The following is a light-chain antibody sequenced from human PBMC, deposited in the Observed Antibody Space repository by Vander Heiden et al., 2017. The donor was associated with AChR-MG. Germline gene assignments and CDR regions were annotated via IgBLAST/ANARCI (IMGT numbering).Light chain of an antibody. CDR1: QSVSSNY. CDR3: QQYGRSPFT. CDR2: GAA. Sequence: GTLSCRASQSVSSNYLAWYQQKPGQAPSLLIYGAASRATGIPDRFSGSGSGTDFTLTISRLEPEDFAVYYCQQYGRSPFTFGPGTKVDIK. J-gene: IGKJ3*01. V-gene: IGKV3-20*01.